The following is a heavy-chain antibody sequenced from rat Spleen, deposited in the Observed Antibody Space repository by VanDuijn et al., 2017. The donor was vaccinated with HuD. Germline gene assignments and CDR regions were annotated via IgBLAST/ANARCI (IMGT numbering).Heavy chain of an antibody. V-gene: IGHV5-25*01. CDR3: ARHSYGYNH. D-gene: IGHD1-9*01. CDR2: ISPGGGGT. Sequence: EVQLVESGGGLVQPGGSLKLSCEASGFTFSNYDMAWVRQTPTKGLEWVTSISPGGGGTYYPDSVKGRFTISRDNAKSSLYLQMDSLRSEDTATYYCARHSYGYNHWGQGVMVTVSS. CDR1: GFTFSNYD. J-gene: IGHJ2*01.